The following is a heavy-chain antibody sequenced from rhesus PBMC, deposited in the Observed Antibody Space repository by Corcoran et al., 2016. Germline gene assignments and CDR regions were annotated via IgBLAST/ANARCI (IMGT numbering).Heavy chain of an antibody. V-gene: IGHV4-165*01. J-gene: IGHJ5-2*02. CDR2: ISGTSGGT. CDR3: ARGSEPLDV. CDR1: VGSFSGYY. Sequence: QVQLQASGPGLVKPSETLSLTCAVSVGSFSGYYCGWIRHSPGKGLEWIGYISGTSGGTDYNPSLKSRVTISTETSKNQFSLKMTSVTAADTAVYVCARGSEPLDVWGRGILVTVSS.